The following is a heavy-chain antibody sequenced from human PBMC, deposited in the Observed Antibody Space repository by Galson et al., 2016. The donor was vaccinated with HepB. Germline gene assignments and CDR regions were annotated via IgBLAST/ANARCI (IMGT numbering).Heavy chain of an antibody. CDR1: GXTFKKYG. Sequence: RLSCAASGXTFKKYGXNWVRXTPGTGLEXXXYIESYSKIIRYTESVRGRFTVSRDNAKNSVYLQLSGLRVEDTAIYYCARDGPNYNYDFWGQGTLVTASS. J-gene: IGHJ4*02. CDR3: ARDGPNYNYDF. V-gene: IGHV3-48*04. CDR2: IESYSKII. D-gene: IGHD5-24*01.